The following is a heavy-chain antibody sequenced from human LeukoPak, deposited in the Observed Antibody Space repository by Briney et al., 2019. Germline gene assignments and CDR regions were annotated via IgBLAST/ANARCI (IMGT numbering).Heavy chain of an antibody. D-gene: IGHD3-16*02. J-gene: IGHJ4*02. V-gene: IGHV1-18*01. CDR2: ISAYNGNT. Sequence: GASVKVSCKASGYTFTSYGISWVRQAPGQGLEWMGWISAYNGNTNYAQKLQGRVTMTTDTSTSTAYMELRSLRSDDTAVYYCARNQYDYVWGSYRIDYWGQGTLVTVSS. CDR3: ARNQYDYVWGSYRIDY. CDR1: GYTFTSYG.